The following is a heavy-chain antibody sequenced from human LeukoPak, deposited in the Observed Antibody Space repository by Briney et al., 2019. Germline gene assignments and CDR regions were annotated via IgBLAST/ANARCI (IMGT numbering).Heavy chain of an antibody. CDR1: GFSFSDAW. V-gene: IGHV3-15*04. CDR2: IESKTEGGTT. Sequence: GGSLRLSCAVSGFSFSDAWMSWVRQTPGKGLEWVGRIESKTEGGTTDYAALVKSRFTISRDDSTNTLYLQMNSLKSEDTAVYYCTTYGSGRKFDYWGQGVLVTVSS. CDR3: TTYGSGRKFDY. D-gene: IGHD3-10*01. J-gene: IGHJ4*02.